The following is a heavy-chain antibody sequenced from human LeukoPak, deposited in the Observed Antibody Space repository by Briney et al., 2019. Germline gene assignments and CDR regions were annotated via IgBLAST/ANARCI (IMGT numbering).Heavy chain of an antibody. CDR1: GGSISHFY. D-gene: IGHD3-10*01. V-gene: IGHV4-39*01. CDR3: ARHLNYGSGSYTHFDP. J-gene: IGHJ5*02. Sequence: KTSETLSLTCTVSGGSISHFYWGWIRQPPGKGLEWIGTIYYSGSTYYNPSLKSRVTVSVDTSKNQFSLKLRSVTAADTAVYYCARHLNYGSGSYTHFDPWGQGTLVTVSS. CDR2: IYYSGST.